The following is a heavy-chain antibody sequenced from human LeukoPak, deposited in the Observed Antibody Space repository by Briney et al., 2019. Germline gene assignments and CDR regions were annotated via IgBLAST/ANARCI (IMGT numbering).Heavy chain of an antibody. CDR3: ATQAGCSSTSCYTDYYIDV. Sequence: SETLSLTCTVSGGSISSYYWSWIRQPPGKGLEWIGSIYTSGSTNYNPSLKSRVTISVDTSKNQFSLKLSSVTAADTAVYYCATQAGCSSTSCYTDYYIDVWGKGTTVTVSS. V-gene: IGHV4-4*09. CDR2: IYTSGST. J-gene: IGHJ6*03. CDR1: GGSISSYY. D-gene: IGHD2-2*02.